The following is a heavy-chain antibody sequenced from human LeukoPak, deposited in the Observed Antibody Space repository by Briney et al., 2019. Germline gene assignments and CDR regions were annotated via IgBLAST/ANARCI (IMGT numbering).Heavy chain of an antibody. CDR3: AKDGAYCGGDCYSVYYYYMDV. V-gene: IGHV3-11*01. D-gene: IGHD2-21*02. J-gene: IGHJ6*03. CDR1: GFTFSDYY. Sequence: PGGSVRLSCAASGFTFSDYYINWIRQAPGMGLGWVAYLSSSGNMIYYSDSVKGRFTISRDNPKNSVYLQMTSLRAADTAVYYCAKDGAYCGGDCYSVYYYYMDVWGKGTTVTVSS. CDR2: LSSSGNMI.